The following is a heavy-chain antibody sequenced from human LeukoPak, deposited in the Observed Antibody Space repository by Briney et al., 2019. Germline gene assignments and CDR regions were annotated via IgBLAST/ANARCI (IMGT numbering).Heavy chain of an antibody. CDR1: GGSISKYY. V-gene: IGHV4-59*01. D-gene: IGHD6-6*01. Sequence: SETLSLTCTVSGGSISKYYWNWIRQLPGKGLEWIGYIFYSGSTNYNPSLKSRVTISVDTSKNQFSLKLSSVTAADTAVYYCAMSLYSSSRQYFDLWGRGTLVTVSS. CDR3: AMSLYSSSRQYFDL. J-gene: IGHJ2*01. CDR2: IFYSGST.